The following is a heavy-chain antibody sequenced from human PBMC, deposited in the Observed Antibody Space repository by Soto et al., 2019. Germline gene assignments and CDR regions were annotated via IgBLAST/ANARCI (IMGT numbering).Heavy chain of an antibody. V-gene: IGHV3-33*01. CDR2: IWYDGSNK. D-gene: IGHD3-3*01. CDR1: GFTFSSYG. J-gene: IGHJ6*02. Sequence: GSLRLSCAASGFTFSSYGMHWVRQAPGKGLEWVAVIWYDGSNKYYADSVKGRFTISRDNSKNTLYLQMNSLRAEDTAVYYCARGVPYDFWSGSRYYYYGMDVWGQGTTVTVSS. CDR3: ARGVPYDFWSGSRYYYYGMDV.